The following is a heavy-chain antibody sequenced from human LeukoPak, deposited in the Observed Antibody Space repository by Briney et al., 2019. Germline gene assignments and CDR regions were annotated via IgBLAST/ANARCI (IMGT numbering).Heavy chain of an antibody. V-gene: IGHV3-23*01. Sequence: GGFLRLSCAASGFTVITNDMTWVRQAPGRGLEWVSAISGSGSSTYYADSVKGRFTISRDNSKNTVYLQMNSLRAEDTAVYYCAKDAMGCSGGSCYSSADYWGQGTLVTVSS. CDR3: AKDAMGCSGGSCYSSADY. CDR1: GFTVITND. D-gene: IGHD2-15*01. CDR2: ISGSGSST. J-gene: IGHJ4*02.